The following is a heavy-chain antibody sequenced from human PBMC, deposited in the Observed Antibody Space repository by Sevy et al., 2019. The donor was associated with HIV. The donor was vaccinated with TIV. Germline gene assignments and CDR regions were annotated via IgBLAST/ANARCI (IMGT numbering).Heavy chain of an antibody. D-gene: IGHD1-26*01. V-gene: IGHV3-30*18. CDR2: ISHDGINE. Sequence: GGSLRLSCTGSGFSFSYYGIHWVRQAPGKWLDWVALISHDGINEYYADSVKGRFTISRDNSKNTVYLEMNRLRNEDTAIYFCANAYSGSYSHSYLYALDVWGQGTTVTVSS. CDR1: GFSFSYYG. CDR3: ANAYSGSYSHSYLYALDV. J-gene: IGHJ6*02.